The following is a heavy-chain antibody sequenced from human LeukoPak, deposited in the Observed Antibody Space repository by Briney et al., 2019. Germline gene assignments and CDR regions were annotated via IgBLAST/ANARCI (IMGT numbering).Heavy chain of an antibody. D-gene: IGHD2-8*01. V-gene: IGHV3-11*01. J-gene: IGHJ4*02. CDR3: ARAGRGFTYGYSDS. CDR2: ISPSGSTI. Sequence: PGGSLRLSCEASGFSFSDYYMTWIRQAPGKGLEWVSYISPSGSTIRNADSVKGRFTISMDNTRNSLYLQMSSLRADDTAVYYCARAGRGFTYGYSDSWGQGTLVTVSS. CDR1: GFSFSDYY.